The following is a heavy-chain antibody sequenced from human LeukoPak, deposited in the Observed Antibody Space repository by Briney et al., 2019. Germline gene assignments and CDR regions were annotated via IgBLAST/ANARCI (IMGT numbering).Heavy chain of an antibody. J-gene: IGHJ6*02. CDR2: ISYDGSNK. CDR1: GFTFSSYA. Sequence: GGSLRLSCAASGFTFSSYAMSWVRQAPGKGLEWVAVISYDGSNKYYADSVKGRFTISRDNSKNTLYLQMNSLRAEDTAVYYCANQRYSSSWYAPHYYYYYGMDVWGQGTTVTVSS. D-gene: IGHD6-13*01. V-gene: IGHV3-30*18. CDR3: ANQRYSSSWYAPHYYYYYGMDV.